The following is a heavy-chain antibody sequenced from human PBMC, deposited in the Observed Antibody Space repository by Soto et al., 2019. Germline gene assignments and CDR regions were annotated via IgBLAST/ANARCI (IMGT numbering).Heavy chain of an antibody. CDR2: THYSGNT. CDR3: AMYTLASRAGFDY. CDR1: GGSISTYY. V-gene: IGHV4-59*01. D-gene: IGHD6-19*01. Sequence: QVQLQESGPGLVKPSETLSLTCTVSGGSISTYYWDWIRQPPGKELEWIGYTHYSGNTNYHPSLKSRVTISLDTSRTQFSRRLSSVTAADTAVYYCAMYTLASRAGFDYWGQGGLVAVSS. J-gene: IGHJ4*02.